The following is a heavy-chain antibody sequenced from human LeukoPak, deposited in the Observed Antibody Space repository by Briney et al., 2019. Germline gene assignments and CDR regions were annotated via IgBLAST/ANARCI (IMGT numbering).Heavy chain of an antibody. CDR3: AREQTALDAFDI. D-gene: IGHD2-21*02. Sequence: PGGSLRLSCAASGFTFSSYAMSWVRQAPGKGLEWVSVIYSGGSTYYADSVKGRFTISRDNSKNTLYLQMNSLRAEDTAVYYCAREQTALDAFDIWGQGTMVTVSS. CDR1: GFTFSSYA. V-gene: IGHV3-53*01. CDR2: IYSGGST. J-gene: IGHJ3*02.